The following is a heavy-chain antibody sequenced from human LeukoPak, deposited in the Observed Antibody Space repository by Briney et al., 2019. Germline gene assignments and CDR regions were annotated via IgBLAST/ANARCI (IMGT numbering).Heavy chain of an antibody. D-gene: IGHD3-9*01. V-gene: IGHV4-59*01. CDR1: GRSINNYG. J-gene: IGHJ4*02. Sequence: SETLSLTCSVSGRSINNYGGAWIRQPPGRGLEWLGFFYYTGTTLHNPSFKSRVTLSVDTSKNQFSLKLSSVTAADTAIYYCARYNSLNRDFTALDFWGQGILVTVSS. CDR2: FYYTGTT. CDR3: ARYNSLNRDFTALDF.